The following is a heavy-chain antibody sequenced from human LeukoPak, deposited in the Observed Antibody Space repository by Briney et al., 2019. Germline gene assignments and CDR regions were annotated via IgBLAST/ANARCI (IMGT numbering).Heavy chain of an antibody. CDR3: AREETTGLYFDY. Sequence: SETLSLTCTVSGGSISSYYWSWIRQPPGKGLEWIAYTYYTGSTNYNPSLKSRVTILVDTSKNQFSLKLSSVTAADTAVYFCAREETTGLYFDYWGQGTLITVSS. CDR2: TYYTGST. D-gene: IGHD1-14*01. CDR1: GGSISSYY. J-gene: IGHJ4*02. V-gene: IGHV4-59*12.